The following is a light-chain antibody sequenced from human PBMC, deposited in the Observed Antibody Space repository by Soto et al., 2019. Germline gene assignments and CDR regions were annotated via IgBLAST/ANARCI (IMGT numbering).Light chain of an antibody. Sequence: EIVMTQSPATLSVSPGETATLSCRASQSVNLNLAWYQQKPGQAPRLLIYGASIRATGIPARFSGSGAGTEFTLTINSLQSEDSAVYYCQQCVSWPPLTFGGGTTVELK. V-gene: IGKV3-15*01. CDR2: GAS. CDR1: QSVNLN. CDR3: QQCVSWPPLT. J-gene: IGKJ4*01.